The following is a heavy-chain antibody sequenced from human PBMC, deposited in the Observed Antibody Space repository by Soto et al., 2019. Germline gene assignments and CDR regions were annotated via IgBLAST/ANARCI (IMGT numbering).Heavy chain of an antibody. CDR1: GFTFSNYN. Sequence: PGGSLRLSCSASGFTFSNYNMNWVRQAPGKGLEWVSYISTGGSTIYYADSVKGRFTISRDNAKNSLYLQMHSLRDEDTAVYYCAGYWNSESHYGMDVCGPGTTLTVSS. D-gene: IGHD1-7*01. V-gene: IGHV3-48*02. J-gene: IGHJ6*02. CDR2: ISTGGSTI. CDR3: AGYWNSESHYGMDV.